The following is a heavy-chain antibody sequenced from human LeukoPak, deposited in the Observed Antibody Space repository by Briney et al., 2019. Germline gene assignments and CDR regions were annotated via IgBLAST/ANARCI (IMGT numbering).Heavy chain of an antibody. CDR1: GSTFTGYD. J-gene: IGHJ4*02. D-gene: IGHD3-22*01. Sequence: ASVKVSCKASGSTFTGYDMHWVRQAPGQGREWMGWFNPNSGGTNYAQKFQGRVTMTRDTSISTAYMELSRLESDDTAVYYCARDRDYYDSSGYYYWGQGTLVTVSS. CDR2: FNPNSGGT. V-gene: IGHV1-2*02. CDR3: ARDRDYYDSSGYYY.